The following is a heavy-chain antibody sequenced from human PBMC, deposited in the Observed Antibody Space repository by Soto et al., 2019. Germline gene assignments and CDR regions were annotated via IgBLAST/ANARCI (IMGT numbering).Heavy chain of an antibody. D-gene: IGHD5-12*01. CDR3: ATASRDGYNYRFDY. Sequence: SETLSLTCTVSGGSISSGGYYWSWIRQHPGKGLEWIGYIYYSGSTYYNPSLKSRVTISVDTSKNQFSLKLSSVTAADTAVYYCATASRDGYNYRFDYWGQGTLVTVS. CDR2: IYYSGST. V-gene: IGHV4-31*03. J-gene: IGHJ4*02. CDR1: GGSISSGGYY.